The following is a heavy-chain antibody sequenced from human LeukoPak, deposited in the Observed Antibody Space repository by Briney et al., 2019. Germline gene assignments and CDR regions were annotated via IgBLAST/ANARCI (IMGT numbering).Heavy chain of an antibody. D-gene: IGHD6-19*01. Sequence: SETLSLTCTVSGGSISSYYWSWIRQPAGKGLEWIGRIYTSGSTNYNPSLKSRVTMSVDTSKNQFSLKLSSVTAADTAVYYCARGFWVGGWSDDAFDIWGQGTMVTVSS. CDR1: GGSISSYY. J-gene: IGHJ3*02. CDR3: ARGFWVGGWSDDAFDI. V-gene: IGHV4-4*07. CDR2: IYTSGST.